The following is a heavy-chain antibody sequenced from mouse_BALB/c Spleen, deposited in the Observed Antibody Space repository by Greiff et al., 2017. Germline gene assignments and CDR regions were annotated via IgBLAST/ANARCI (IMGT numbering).Heavy chain of an antibody. D-gene: IGHD2-10*02. V-gene: IGHV1-7*01. J-gene: IGHJ2*01. CDR2: INPSTGYT. CDR1: GYTFTSYW. Sequence: VQLQQSGAELAKPGASVKMSCKASGYTFTSYWMHWVKQRPGQGLEWIGYINPSTGYTEYNQKFKDKATLTADKSSSTAYMQLSSLTSEDSAVYYCARGKYGKGYFDYWGQGTTRTVSS. CDR3: ARGKYGKGYFDY.